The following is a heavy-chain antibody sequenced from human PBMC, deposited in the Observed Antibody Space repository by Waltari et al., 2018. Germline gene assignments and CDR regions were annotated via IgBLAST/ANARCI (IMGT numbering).Heavy chain of an antibody. Sequence: QVQLQQWGAGLLKPSETLSLTCVVYGGPFGGNYWSWIRQPPGKGLEWSGEINHTGGTNYNPSLKSRVTISVETSKNHFSLRLTSVTAADTAVYYCASGGYDILTGYKSDYWGQGTLVTASS. V-gene: IGHV4-34*01. CDR1: GGPFGGNY. CDR2: INHTGGT. D-gene: IGHD3-9*01. J-gene: IGHJ4*02. CDR3: ASGGYDILTGYKSDY.